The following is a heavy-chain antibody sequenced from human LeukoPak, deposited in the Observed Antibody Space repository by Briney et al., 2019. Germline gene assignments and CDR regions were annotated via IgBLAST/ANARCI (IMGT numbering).Heavy chain of an antibody. J-gene: IGHJ3*02. Sequence: PSETLSLTCTVSGGSISSYYWSWIRQPPGKGLEWIGYIYYSGSTNYNPSLKSRVTISVDTSKNQFSLKLSSVTAADTAVHYCARDSSTMNDAFDIWGQGTMVTVSS. D-gene: IGHD2-2*01. CDR3: ARDSSTMNDAFDI. CDR1: GGSISSYY. CDR2: IYYSGST. V-gene: IGHV4-59*01.